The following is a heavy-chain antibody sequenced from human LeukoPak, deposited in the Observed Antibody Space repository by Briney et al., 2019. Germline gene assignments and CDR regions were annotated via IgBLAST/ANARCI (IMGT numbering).Heavy chain of an antibody. CDR2: INTDGSST. J-gene: IGHJ4*02. Sequence: GGSLRLSCAASGFTFGTYGMNWVRQAPGKGLLWVSRINTDGSSTTYADSGKGRFTIPRDNAKHTMYLQMNSLRAEDTGVYYCATQAGITIFGRYFDYWGQGTLVTVSS. CDR3: ATQAGITIFGRYFDY. V-gene: IGHV3-74*01. D-gene: IGHD3-3*01. CDR1: GFTFGTYG.